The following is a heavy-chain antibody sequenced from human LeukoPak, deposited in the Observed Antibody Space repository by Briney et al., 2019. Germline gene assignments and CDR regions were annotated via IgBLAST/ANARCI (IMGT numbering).Heavy chain of an antibody. Sequence: ASVKVSCKASGYTFTGYYMHWVRQAPGQGLEWMGWINPNSGGTNYAQKFQGRVTMTRDTSISTAYMELSRLRSDDTAVYYCARGGEYYDSSGYSSYRGYWYFDLWGRGTLVTVSS. CDR3: ARGGEYYDSSGYSSYRGYWYFDL. CDR1: GYTFTGYY. CDR2: INPNSGGT. V-gene: IGHV1-2*02. D-gene: IGHD3-22*01. J-gene: IGHJ2*01.